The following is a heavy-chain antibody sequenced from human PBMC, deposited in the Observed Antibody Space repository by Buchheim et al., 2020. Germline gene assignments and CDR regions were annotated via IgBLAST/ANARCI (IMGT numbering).Heavy chain of an antibody. J-gene: IGHJ3*02. Sequence: QVQLQESGPGLVKPSQTLSLTCNVSGGSISSGGYYWSWIRQHPGKGLEWIGYIYYNGSTDYNPSLKSRVTMSVDTSKNQFFLKLSSVTAADTAVYYCARDEERCSGGTCYSDDAFDIWGQGT. CDR1: GGSISSGGYY. V-gene: IGHV4-31*03. D-gene: IGHD2-15*01. CDR2: IYYNGST. CDR3: ARDEERCSGGTCYSDDAFDI.